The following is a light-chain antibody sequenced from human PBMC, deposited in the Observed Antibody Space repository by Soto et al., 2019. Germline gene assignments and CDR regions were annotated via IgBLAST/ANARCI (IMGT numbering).Light chain of an antibody. Sequence: EVVMTQSPATLSVSPGERATLSCRASQTVSRNLAWYQQRPGQAPRLLIYDISNRATGVPARFSGTGSGTDFTLTINNLEPEDFAVYYCQVRTNWSIAFGRGTRLEIK. V-gene: IGKV3-11*01. CDR1: QTVSRN. CDR3: QVRTNWSIA. CDR2: DIS. J-gene: IGKJ5*01.